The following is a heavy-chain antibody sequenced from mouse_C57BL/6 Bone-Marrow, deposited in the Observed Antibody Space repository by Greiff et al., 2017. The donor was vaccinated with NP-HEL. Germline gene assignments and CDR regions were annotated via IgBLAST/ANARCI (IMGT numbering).Heavy chain of an antibody. D-gene: IGHD1-1*01. J-gene: IGHJ2*01. Sequence: QVHVKQSGAELARPGASVKLSCKASGYTFTSYGISWVKQRTGQGLEWIGEIYPRSGNTYYNEKFKGKATLTADKSSSAAYMELRSLTSEDSAVYVCAREGYYYGRSDCYWGRGTTLTVSS. V-gene: IGHV1-81*01. CDR1: GYTFTSYG. CDR2: IYPRSGNT. CDR3: AREGYYYGRSDCY.